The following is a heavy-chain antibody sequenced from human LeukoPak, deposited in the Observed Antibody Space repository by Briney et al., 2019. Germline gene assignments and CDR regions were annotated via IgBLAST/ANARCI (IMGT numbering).Heavy chain of an antibody. CDR1: GYTFTGYY. D-gene: IGHD6-19*01. J-gene: IGHJ5*02. Sequence: ASVKVSCKASGYTFTGYYMHWVRQAPGQGLEWMGWINPNSGGTNYAQKFQGRVTMTRDTSISTAYMELSGLRSDDTAVYYCARDPVSVAGTGNWFDPWGQGTLVTVSS. CDR2: INPNSGGT. V-gene: IGHV1-2*02. CDR3: ARDPVSVAGTGNWFDP.